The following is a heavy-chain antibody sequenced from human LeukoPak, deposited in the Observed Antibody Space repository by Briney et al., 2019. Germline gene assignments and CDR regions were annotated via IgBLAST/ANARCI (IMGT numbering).Heavy chain of an antibody. CDR3: ARDRGAGASYFQY. CDR1: GGSISSSNW. J-gene: IGHJ1*01. V-gene: IGHV4-4*02. CDR2: IYHSGST. D-gene: IGHD6-13*01. Sequence: SGTLSLTCAVSGGSISSSNWWSWVRQPPGKGLEWIGEIYHSGSTNYNPSLKSRVTISVDKSKNQFSLKLSSVTAADTAVYYCARDRGAGASYFQYWGQGTLVTVSS.